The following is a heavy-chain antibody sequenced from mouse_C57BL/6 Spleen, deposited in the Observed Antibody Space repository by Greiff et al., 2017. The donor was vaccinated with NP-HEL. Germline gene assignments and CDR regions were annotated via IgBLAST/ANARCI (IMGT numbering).Heavy chain of an antibody. CDR1: GYAFTNYL. J-gene: IGHJ2*01. CDR2: INPGSGGT. D-gene: IGHD2-4*01. V-gene: IGHV1-54*01. Sequence: QVQLKQSGAELVRPGTSVKVSCKASGYAFTNYLIEWVKQRPGQGLEWIGVINPGSGGTNYNEKFKGKATLTADKSSSTAYMQLSSLTSEDSAVYFCARKDYDYGAGDYWGQGTTLTVSS. CDR3: ARKDYDYGAGDY.